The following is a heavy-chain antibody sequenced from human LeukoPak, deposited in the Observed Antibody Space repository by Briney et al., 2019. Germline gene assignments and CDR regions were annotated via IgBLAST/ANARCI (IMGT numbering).Heavy chain of an antibody. V-gene: IGHV3-21*04. J-gene: IGHJ4*02. D-gene: IGHD2-15*01. CDR2: ISSSSSYI. Sequence: PGGSLRLSCAASGITFNSYTMNWVRQAPRKGLEWVSSISSSSSYIYYAASVKGRFTISRDNAKNSLYLQMNSLRAGDAAVYYCAKAPVTTCSGAYCYPFDYWSQGTLVTVSS. CDR3: AKAPVTTCSGAYCYPFDY. CDR1: GITFNSYT.